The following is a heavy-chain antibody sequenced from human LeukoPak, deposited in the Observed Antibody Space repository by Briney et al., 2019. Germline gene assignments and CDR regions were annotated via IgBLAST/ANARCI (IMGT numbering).Heavy chain of an antibody. CDR1: GGSISSYY. D-gene: IGHD4-23*01. Sequence: SETLSLTCTISGGSISSYYWSWIRQPPGKGLEWIGYVYYRGTTNYNPSPKSRVTISVDTSKNQFSLKLSSVTAADTAVYYCARDLEHGGNSIWYFDLWGRGTLVTVSS. CDR2: VYYRGTT. V-gene: IGHV4-59*01. J-gene: IGHJ2*01. CDR3: ARDLEHGGNSIWYFDL.